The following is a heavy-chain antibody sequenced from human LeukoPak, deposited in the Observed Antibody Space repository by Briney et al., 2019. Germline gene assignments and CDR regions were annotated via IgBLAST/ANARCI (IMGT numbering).Heavy chain of an antibody. CDR2: IHYSGST. CDR1: GGSISSYY. Sequence: SETLSLTCTVSGGSISSYYWNWIRQAPGKGLEWIGYIHYSGSTNYNPSLKSRVTISVDTSKNQFALKLTSVTAADTAVYYCARDQGSQTAYYYMDVWGEGTTVTVSS. J-gene: IGHJ6*03. CDR3: ARDQGSQTAYYYMDV. V-gene: IGHV4-59*01. D-gene: IGHD3-10*01.